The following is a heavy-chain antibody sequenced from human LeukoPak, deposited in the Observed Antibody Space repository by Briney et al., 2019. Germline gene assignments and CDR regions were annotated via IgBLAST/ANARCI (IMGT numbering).Heavy chain of an antibody. CDR3: ASLPIGSSWSVGPFDP. J-gene: IGHJ5*02. CDR1: GGTFSSYA. V-gene: IGHV1-69*01. D-gene: IGHD6-13*01. Sequence: SVKVSCKASGGTFSSYAISWVRQAPGQGLEWMGGIIPIFGTASYAQKFQGRVTITADESTGTAYMELSSLRSEDTAVYYCASLPIGSSWSVGPFDPWGQGTLVAVSS. CDR2: IIPIFGTA.